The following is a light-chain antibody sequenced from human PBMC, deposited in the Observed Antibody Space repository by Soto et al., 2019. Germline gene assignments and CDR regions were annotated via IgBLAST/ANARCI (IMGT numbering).Light chain of an antibody. J-gene: IGLJ3*02. V-gene: IGLV2-14*01. CDR1: ISDIGGYKY. Sequence: QSVLTQPACVSGSLGQSITISCTGTISDIGGYKYVSWYQQHPGKAPKLIIFEVSNRPSGVSDRFSGSNSGNTASLTISGLQAEDEADYYCTSYSRYRVLVFGGGTKVTVL. CDR3: TSYSRYRVLV. CDR2: EVS.